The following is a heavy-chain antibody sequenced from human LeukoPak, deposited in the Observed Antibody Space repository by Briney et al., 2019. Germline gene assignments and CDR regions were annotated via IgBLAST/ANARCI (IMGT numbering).Heavy chain of an antibody. CDR2: IYHSGST. V-gene: IGHV4-38-2*02. J-gene: IGHJ5*02. D-gene: IGHD3-3*01. CDR3: ARDGLYYDFWSGYSLDPKNWFDP. CDR1: GYSISSGYY. Sequence: PSETLSLTCTVSGYSISSGYYWGWIRQPPGKGLEWIGSIYHSGSTYYSPSLKSRVTISVDTSKNQFSLKLSSVTAADTAVYYCARDGLYYDFWSGYSLDPKNWFDPWGQGTLVTVSS.